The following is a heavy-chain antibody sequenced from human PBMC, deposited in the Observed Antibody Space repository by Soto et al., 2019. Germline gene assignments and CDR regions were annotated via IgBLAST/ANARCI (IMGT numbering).Heavy chain of an antibody. J-gene: IGHJ4*02. CDR3: ARISYWVKDY. D-gene: IGHD2-8*02. CDR2: FYYTGTT. V-gene: IGHV4-61*01. Sequence: SETLSLTCTVSGASLSSGSYYWSWIRQPPGKGLEWIGYFYYTGTTKYNPSLESRVTISADTSKNQFSLNLTSVTAADTAVYYCARISYWVKDYWGQGALVTVSS. CDR1: GASLSSGSYY.